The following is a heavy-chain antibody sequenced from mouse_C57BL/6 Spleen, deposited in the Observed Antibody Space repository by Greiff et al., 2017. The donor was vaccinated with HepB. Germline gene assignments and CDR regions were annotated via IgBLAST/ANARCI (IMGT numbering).Heavy chain of an antibody. CDR3: AREGDAYEAY. D-gene: IGHD2-2*01. V-gene: IGHV5-4*01. J-gene: IGHJ3*01. CDR1: GFTFSSYA. CDR2: ISDGGSYT. Sequence: EVQGVESGGGLVKPGGSLKLSCAASGFTFSSYAMSWVRQTPEKRLEWVATISDGGSYTYYPDNVKGRFTISRDNAKNNLYLQMSHLKSEDTAMYYCAREGDAYEAYWGQGTLVTVSA.